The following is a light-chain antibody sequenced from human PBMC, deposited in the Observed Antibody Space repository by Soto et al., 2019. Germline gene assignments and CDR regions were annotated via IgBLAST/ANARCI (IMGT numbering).Light chain of an antibody. CDR2: DAS. CDR3: HQRQSWFRT. Sequence: TQYPATLSVSEGAIATLSCRASQSVSSYLVWYQQKPGQAPRLLIYDASNRAAGIPARFSASGTGTDFTLTISDVQPEDFAVYYCHQRQSWFRTFGQGTKVDIK. CDR1: QSVSSY. J-gene: IGKJ1*01. V-gene: IGKV3D-11*02.